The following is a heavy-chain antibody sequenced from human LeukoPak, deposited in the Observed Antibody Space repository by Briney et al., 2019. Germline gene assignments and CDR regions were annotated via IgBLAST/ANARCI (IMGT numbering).Heavy chain of an antibody. CDR3: ARVAAVGAGGNWFDP. V-gene: IGHV4-59*01. J-gene: IGHJ5*02. CDR2: IYYSGST. Sequence: SETLSLTCTVSGGSISSYYWSWIRQPPGKGPEWIGYIYYSGSTKYNPSLKSRVTISVVTSKQFSLKLSSVTAADTAVYYCARVAAVGAGGNWFDPWGQGTLVTVSS. CDR1: GGSISSYY. D-gene: IGHD3-10*01.